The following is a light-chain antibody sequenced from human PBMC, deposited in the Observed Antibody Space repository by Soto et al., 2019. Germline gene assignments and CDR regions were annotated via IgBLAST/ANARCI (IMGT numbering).Light chain of an antibody. Sequence: QSALTQPPSASGSPGQSITISCTGTSSDVGSYNLVSWYQQHPGKAPKVIIYEGRKRPSGVSNRFSGSKSGNTASLTISGLQAEDEADYYCCSFAGSTPFVFGTGTKVTVL. J-gene: IGLJ1*01. CDR1: SSDVGSYNL. V-gene: IGLV2-23*01. CDR3: CSFAGSTPFV. CDR2: EGR.